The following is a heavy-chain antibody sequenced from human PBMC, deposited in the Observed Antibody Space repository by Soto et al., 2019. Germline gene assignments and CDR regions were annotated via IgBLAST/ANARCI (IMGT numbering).Heavy chain of an antibody. CDR1: GFTFSSYA. CDR2: ISYDGSNK. J-gene: IGHJ4*02. V-gene: IGHV3-30-3*01. Sequence: GGSLRLSCAASGFTFSSYAMHWVRQAPGKGLEWVAVISYDGSNKYYADSVKGRFTISRDNSKNTLYLQMNSLRAEDTAVYYCARDGLDYGSGSYSTSQGGDYFDYWGQGTLVTVSS. D-gene: IGHD3-10*01. CDR3: ARDGLDYGSGSYSTSQGGDYFDY.